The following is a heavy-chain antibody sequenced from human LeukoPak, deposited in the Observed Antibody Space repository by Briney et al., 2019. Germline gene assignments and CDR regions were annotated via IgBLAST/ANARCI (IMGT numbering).Heavy chain of an antibody. Sequence: SETLSLTCTVSGGSISSSSYYWGWIRQPPGKGLEWIGSIYYSGSTNYNPSLKSRVTISVDTSKNQFSLKLSSVTAADTAVYYCARVMRYDILTGLLYYYYMDVWGKGTTVTVSS. V-gene: IGHV4-39*07. CDR2: IYYSGST. D-gene: IGHD3-9*01. CDR3: ARVMRYDILTGLLYYYYMDV. J-gene: IGHJ6*03. CDR1: GGSISSSSYY.